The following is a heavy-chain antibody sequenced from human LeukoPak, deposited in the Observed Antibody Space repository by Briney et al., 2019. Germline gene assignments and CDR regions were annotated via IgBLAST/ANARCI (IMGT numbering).Heavy chain of an antibody. CDR3: ARGGGYYYDSSGYSHLDY. J-gene: IGHJ4*02. Sequence: GASVKVSCKASGYAFTTYAIHWVRQAPGQRLEWMGWINPGNSATKYSQKFQDRVTITRDTSATTAYMELSSLRSEDTAIYYCARGGGYYYDSSGYSHLDYWGQGTLVTVSS. CDR1: GYAFTTYA. D-gene: IGHD3-22*01. CDR2: INPGNSAT. V-gene: IGHV1-3*01.